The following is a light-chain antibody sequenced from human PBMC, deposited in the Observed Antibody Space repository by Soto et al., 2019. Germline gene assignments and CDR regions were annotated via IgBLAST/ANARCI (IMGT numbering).Light chain of an antibody. CDR3: SSYTSSSTWV. V-gene: IGLV2-14*01. CDR1: SSDVGGYNY. J-gene: IGLJ3*02. CDR2: EDS. Sequence: QSALTQPASVSGSPGQSITISCTGTSSDVGGYNYVSWYQQHPGKAPKLMIYEDSNRPSGVSNRFSGSKSGNTASLTISGLPAEDEAAYYCSSYTSSSTWVFGGGTKVTVL.